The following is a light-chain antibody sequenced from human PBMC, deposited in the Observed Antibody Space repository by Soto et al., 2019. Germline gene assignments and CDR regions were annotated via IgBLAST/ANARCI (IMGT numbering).Light chain of an antibody. CDR1: QSVSSN. CDR2: GAS. V-gene: IGKV3-15*01. Sequence: EIVMTQSPGTLSVSPGERATLSCRASQSVSSNLAWYQQKPGQAPSLLIYGASTRATGIPARFSGSGSGNEFARTISSLQSEDFAVYYCQQYNNWPRTFGQGTKVEIK. J-gene: IGKJ1*01. CDR3: QQYNNWPRT.